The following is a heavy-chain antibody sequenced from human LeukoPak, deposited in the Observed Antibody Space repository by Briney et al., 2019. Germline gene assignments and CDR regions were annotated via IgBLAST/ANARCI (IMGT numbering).Heavy chain of an antibody. J-gene: IGHJ4*02. CDR3: ARAQHVRQLVGSLDY. CDR1: GGSISSYX. V-gene: IGHV4-4*07. CDR2: IYTSGST. Sequence: SETLSLTCTVSGGSISSYXWSWIRQPXXXXXXXXXRIYTSGSTNYNPSLKSRVTMSVDTSKNQFSLKLSSVTAADTAVYYCARAQHVRQLVGSLDYWGQGTLVTVSS. D-gene: IGHD6-6*01.